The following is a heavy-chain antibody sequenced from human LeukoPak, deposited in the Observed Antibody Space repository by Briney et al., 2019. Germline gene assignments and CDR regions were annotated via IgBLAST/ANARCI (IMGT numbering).Heavy chain of an antibody. D-gene: IGHD5-18*01. CDR1: GFTFSDYY. CDR3: ARDGRDQGFTAMARGYYYYGMDV. Sequence: SGGSLRLSCAAFGFTFSDYYMSWIRQAPGKGLEWVSYISSSGSTIYYADSVKGRFTISRDNAKNSLYLQMNSLRAEDTAVYYCARDGRDQGFTAMARGYYYYGMDVWGQGTTVTASS. CDR2: ISSSGSTI. V-gene: IGHV3-11*01. J-gene: IGHJ6*02.